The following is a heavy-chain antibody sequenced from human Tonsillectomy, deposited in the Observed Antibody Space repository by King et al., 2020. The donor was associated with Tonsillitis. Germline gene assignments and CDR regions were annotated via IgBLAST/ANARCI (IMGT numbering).Heavy chain of an antibody. CDR2: VYYSGFT. J-gene: IGHJ6*03. Sequence: QLQESGPGLVKPSETLSLTCTVSGGSISSEGHYWGWIRQSPGKGLEWIGTVYYSGFTYYSPSLKSRVTISVDASKNQFSLRLTSVTAADTALYYCARVDYYYYYMDVWGKGTTVTVSS. V-gene: IGHV4-39*01. CDR3: ARVDYYYYYMDV. CDR1: GGSISSEGHY.